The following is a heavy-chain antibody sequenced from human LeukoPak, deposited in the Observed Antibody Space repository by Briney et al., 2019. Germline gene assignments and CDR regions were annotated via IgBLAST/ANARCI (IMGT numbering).Heavy chain of an antibody. CDR3: AKRGHTAMFDN. D-gene: IGHD5-18*01. J-gene: IGHJ4*02. V-gene: IGHV3-23*01. CDR2: MTGSGGST. CDR1: GFTFSSNA. Sequence: GGSLRLSCAASGFTFSSNAMSWVRQAPGKGLEWVSAMTGSGGSTPYADSVKGRFTISRDNSKNTLFLQMSSLRAEDTAVYYCAKRGHTAMFDNWGQGTLVTVSS.